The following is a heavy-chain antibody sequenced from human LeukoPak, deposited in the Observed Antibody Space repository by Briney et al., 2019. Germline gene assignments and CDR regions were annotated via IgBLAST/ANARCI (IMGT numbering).Heavy chain of an antibody. Sequence: GGSLRLSCAASGFTFSSYSMNWVRQAPGKGLEWVSYISSTSRTIYYADSVKGRFTISRDNAKNSLYLQMNSLRDEDTAVYYCARGRSAAGALHYLDYWGQGTLVTVSS. CDR2: ISSTSRTI. CDR1: GFTFSSYS. D-gene: IGHD6-13*01. CDR3: ARGRSAAGALHYLDY. J-gene: IGHJ4*02. V-gene: IGHV3-48*02.